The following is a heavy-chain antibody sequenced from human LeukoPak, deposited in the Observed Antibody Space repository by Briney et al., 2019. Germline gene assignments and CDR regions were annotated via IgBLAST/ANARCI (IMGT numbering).Heavy chain of an antibody. CDR1: GFTFSAYW. D-gene: IGHD3-22*01. J-gene: IGHJ4*02. V-gene: IGHV3-21*01. CDR3: ARDHSYYYDSSGYYYFDY. Sequence: PGGSLRLSCAASGFTFSAYWMHWVRQAPGKGLEWVSSISSASSYISYADSVKGRFTISRDNAKNSLYLQMNSLRAGDTAVYYCARDHSYYYDSSGYYYFDYWGQGTPVTVSS. CDR2: ISSASSYI.